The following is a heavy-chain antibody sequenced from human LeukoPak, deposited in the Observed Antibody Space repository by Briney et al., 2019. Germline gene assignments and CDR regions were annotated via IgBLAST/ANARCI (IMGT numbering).Heavy chain of an antibody. J-gene: IGHJ4*02. Sequence: ASVKVSCKASGGTFSSYAISWVRQAPGQGLEWMGIINPSGGSTSYAQKFQGRVTMTRDTSTSTVYMELSSLRSEDTAVYYCARDFGTYDSSGYYPDYWGQGTLVTVSS. V-gene: IGHV1-46*01. CDR2: INPSGGST. CDR3: ARDFGTYDSSGYYPDY. CDR1: GGTFSSYA. D-gene: IGHD3-22*01.